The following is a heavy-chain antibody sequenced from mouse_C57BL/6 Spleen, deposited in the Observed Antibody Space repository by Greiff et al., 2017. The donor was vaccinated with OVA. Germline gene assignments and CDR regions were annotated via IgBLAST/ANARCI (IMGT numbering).Heavy chain of an antibody. CDR2: IDPSDSET. V-gene: IGHV1-52*01. J-gene: IGHJ2*01. CDR1: GYTFTSYW. D-gene: IGHD1-1*01. CDR3: ARREFGSSYYFDY. Sequence: QVQLQQPGAELVRPGSSVKLSCKASGYTFTSYWMHWVKQRPIQGLEWIGNIDPSDSETHYNQKFKDKATLTVNKSSSTAYMQLSSLTSEDSAVYYCARREFGSSYYFDYWGQGTTLTVSS.